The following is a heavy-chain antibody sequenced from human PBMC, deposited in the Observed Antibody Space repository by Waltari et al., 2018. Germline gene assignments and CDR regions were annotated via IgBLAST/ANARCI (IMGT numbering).Heavy chain of an antibody. CDR1: GESFTDYY. CDR3: AREAELATIDY. D-gene: IGHD5-12*01. V-gene: IGHV4-34*01. CDR2: INHSGSI. Sequence: QVQLQQWGAGLLKPSETLSLPCVVFGESFTDYYWSWIRQPPGKGLEWLGEINHSGSINYNPSLKSRVTISVDTSRNQFFLTVTSVTAADTAIYYCAREAELATIDYWGPGTLVTVSS. J-gene: IGHJ4*02.